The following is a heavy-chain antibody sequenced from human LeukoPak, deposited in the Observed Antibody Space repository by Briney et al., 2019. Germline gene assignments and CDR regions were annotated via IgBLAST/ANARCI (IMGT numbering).Heavy chain of an antibody. CDR3: AKGIYDFWSDPLFAIDY. CDR2: ISSSSSYI. Sequence: GGSLRLSCAASGFTFNSYSMNWVRQAPGKGLEWGSSISSSSSYIYYADSVKGRFTISRDNAKNSLYLQMNSLRAEDTAVYYCAKGIYDFWSDPLFAIDYWGQGTLVTVSS. CDR1: GFTFNSYS. V-gene: IGHV3-21*01. J-gene: IGHJ4*02. D-gene: IGHD3-3*01.